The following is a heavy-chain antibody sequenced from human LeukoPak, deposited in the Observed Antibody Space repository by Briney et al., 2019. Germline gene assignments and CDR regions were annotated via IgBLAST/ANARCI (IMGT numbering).Heavy chain of an antibody. CDR2: IYYSGST. CDR3: ARFAYCGGHCWYYFDY. Sequence: SETLSLTCTVSGGSISSGDYYWSWIRQPPGKGLEWIGYIYYSGSTYSNPSLKSRITISVDTSKNQFSLKLSSVTAADTAVYYCARFAYCGGHCWYYFDYWGQGSLVTVSS. V-gene: IGHV4-30-4*02. J-gene: IGHJ4*02. D-gene: IGHD2-21*02. CDR1: GGSISSGDYY.